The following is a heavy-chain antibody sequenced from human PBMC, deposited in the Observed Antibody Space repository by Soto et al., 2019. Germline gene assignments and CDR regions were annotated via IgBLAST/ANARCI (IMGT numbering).Heavy chain of an antibody. D-gene: IGHD3-16*01. V-gene: IGHV3-53*01. CDR2: IYSGGST. Sequence: EVQLVESGGGLIQPGGSLRLSCAASGFTVSSNYMSWVRQAPGKGLEWVSGIYSGGSTHYADSVKGRFTISRDNSKNTLYFQMNSLRVEDTAVYYCARERFGSAYFYGMDVWGQGTTVTVSS. J-gene: IGHJ6*02. CDR3: ARERFGSAYFYGMDV. CDR1: GFTVSSNY.